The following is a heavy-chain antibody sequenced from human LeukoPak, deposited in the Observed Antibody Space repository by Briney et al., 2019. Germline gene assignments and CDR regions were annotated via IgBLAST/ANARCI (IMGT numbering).Heavy chain of an antibody. CDR2: IKYDGNEK. Sequence: GGSLRLSCAASGFIFSTYWMTWVRQAPGKGLEWVATIKYDGNEKYYVDSVRGRFTISRDNAKNSLYLQMNSLTAEDTAVIYCGGDSFSRGYFNWGQGTLVSVSS. CDR1: GFIFSTYW. J-gene: IGHJ4*02. D-gene: IGHD3-22*01. CDR3: GGDSFSRGYFN. V-gene: IGHV3-7*01.